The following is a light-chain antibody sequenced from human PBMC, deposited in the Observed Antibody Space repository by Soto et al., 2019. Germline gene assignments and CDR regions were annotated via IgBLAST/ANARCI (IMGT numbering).Light chain of an antibody. CDR2: AAS. CDR3: QHYNTRSIA. CDR1: ENIFKY. V-gene: IGKV1-5*01. J-gene: IGKJ4*01. Sequence: DIQMIQSPATLSASVGDRITITCRASENIFKYVAWYQQTSGSAPNLLIYAASDLEIEVPSRFSGSGSGTEFSLTIDNLQPNDSATYYCQHYNTRSIAFGGATKVDVK.